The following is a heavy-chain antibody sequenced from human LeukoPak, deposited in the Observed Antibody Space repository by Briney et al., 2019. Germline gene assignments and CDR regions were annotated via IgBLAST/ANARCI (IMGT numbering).Heavy chain of an antibody. CDR2: ISAYNGNT. CDR3: ARDQAAYDFWSGYPAHWFDP. V-gene: IGHV1-18*01. D-gene: IGHD3-3*01. J-gene: IGHJ5*02. Sequence: ASVKVSCKASGYTFTSYGISWVRQAPGQGLEWMGWISAYNGNTNYAQKLQGRVTMTTDTSTSTAYMELRSLRSDDTVVYYCARDQAAYDFWSGYPAHWFDPWGQGTLVTVSS. CDR1: GYTFTSYG.